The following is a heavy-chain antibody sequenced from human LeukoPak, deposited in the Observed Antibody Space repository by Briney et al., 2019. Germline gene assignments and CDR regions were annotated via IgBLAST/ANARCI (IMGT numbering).Heavy chain of an antibody. V-gene: IGHV3-30*03. D-gene: IGHD2-15*01. CDR2: ISYDGSNK. J-gene: IGHJ4*02. Sequence: PGRSLRLSCAASGFTFSSYGMHWVRQATGKGLEWVAVISYDGSNKYYADSVKGRFTISRDNSKNTLYLQMNSLRAEDTAVYYCARVPRYCSGGSCLTTLGYWGQGTLVTVSS. CDR1: GFTFSSYG. CDR3: ARVPRYCSGGSCLTTLGY.